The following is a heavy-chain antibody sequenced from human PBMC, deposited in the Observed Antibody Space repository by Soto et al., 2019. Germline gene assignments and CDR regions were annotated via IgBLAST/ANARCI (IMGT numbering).Heavy chain of an antibody. D-gene: IGHD1-1*01. J-gene: IGHJ4*02. CDR3: ARGRYGDY. V-gene: IGHV1-18*01. Sequence: QVHLVQSGAEVKKPGASVKVSCKGSGYGFTTYGITWVRQAPGQGLEWMAWISAHNGNTNYAQKLQGRVTVTRDTSTSTAYMELRCLRSDDTAVYYCARGRYGDYWGQGALVPVSS. CDR2: ISAHNGNT. CDR1: GYGFTTYG.